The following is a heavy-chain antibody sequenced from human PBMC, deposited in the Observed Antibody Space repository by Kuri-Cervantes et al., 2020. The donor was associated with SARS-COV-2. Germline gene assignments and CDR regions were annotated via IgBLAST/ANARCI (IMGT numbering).Heavy chain of an antibody. J-gene: IGHJ4*02. CDR1: GYTFTGYY. CDR3: ARDGEYQLLSAVTTGYFAY. Sequence: ASVKVSCKASGYTFTGYYMHWVRQAPGQGLEWMGWINPDSGGTNYAQMFQGRVTMTRDTSISTAYMELKRLRSDDTAVYYCARDGEYQLLSAVTTGYFAYWGQGTLVTGYS. CDR2: INPDSGGT. D-gene: IGHD2-2*01. V-gene: IGHV1-2*02.